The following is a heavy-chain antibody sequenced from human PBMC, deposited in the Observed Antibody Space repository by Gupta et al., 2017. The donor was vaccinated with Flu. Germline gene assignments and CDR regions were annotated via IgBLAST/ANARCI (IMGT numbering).Heavy chain of an antibody. J-gene: IGHJ4*02. CDR1: GVTFSDYA. V-gene: IGHV1-69*01. CDR2: IIPVFGPT. D-gene: IGHD2-15*01. CDR3: ARKGGGHCSGGTCYSFDD. Sequence: QVQLVQSGAEVKKPGSSVKVSCQASGVTFSDYAINWVRRAPGQGLEWMGGIIPVFGPTKYAQKFQGRVTITADESTNTASLELSSLRSEDTAVYYCARKGGGHCSGGTCYSFDDGGQGTLVTVSS.